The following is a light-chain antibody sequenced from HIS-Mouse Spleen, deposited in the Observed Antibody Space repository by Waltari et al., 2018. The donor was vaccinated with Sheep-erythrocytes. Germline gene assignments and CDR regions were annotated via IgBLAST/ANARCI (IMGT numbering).Light chain of an antibody. J-gene: IGLJ3*02. CDR3: SSYTSSSTWV. CDR1: SSDVGGYNY. V-gene: IGLV2-14*03. CDR2: DIS. Sequence: QSALTQPASVSGSPGQSITISCTGTSSDVGGYNYVSWYQQHPGKAPKLMIYDISNRPSGVFNRFSGSKSGNTASMTISGLQAEDEADYYCSSYTSSSTWVFGGGTKLTDL.